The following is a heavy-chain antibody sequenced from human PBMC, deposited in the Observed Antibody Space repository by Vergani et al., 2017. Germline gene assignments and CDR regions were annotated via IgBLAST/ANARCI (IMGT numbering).Heavy chain of an antibody. CDR3: ARTYYDFWSGYYPLYYFDY. CDR2: IYTSGST. CDR1: GGSIRSYY. J-gene: IGHJ4*02. Sequence: QVQLQESGPGLVKPSETLSLTCTVSGGSIRSYYWSWIRQPAGKGLAWIGRIYTSGSTNYNPSLKSQVTMSVDTSKNQLSLKLSSVTAADTAVYYCARTYYDFWSGYYPLYYFDYWGQGTLVTVSS. V-gene: IGHV4-4*07. D-gene: IGHD3-3*01.